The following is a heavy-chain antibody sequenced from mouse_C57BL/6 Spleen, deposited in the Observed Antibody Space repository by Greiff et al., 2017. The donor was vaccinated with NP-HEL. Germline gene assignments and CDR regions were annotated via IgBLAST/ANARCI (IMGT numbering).Heavy chain of an antibody. D-gene: IGHD1-1*01. J-gene: IGHJ4*01. Sequence: QVQLQQSGAELVMPGASVKLSCKASGYTFTSYWMHWVKQRPGQGLEWIGEIDPSDSYTNYNQKFKGKSTLTVDQSSSTAYMQLSSLTSEDSAVYYCARNPNYYGSSPYAMDYWGQGTSVTVSS. V-gene: IGHV1-69*01. CDR3: ARNPNYYGSSPYAMDY. CDR2: IDPSDSYT. CDR1: GYTFTSYW.